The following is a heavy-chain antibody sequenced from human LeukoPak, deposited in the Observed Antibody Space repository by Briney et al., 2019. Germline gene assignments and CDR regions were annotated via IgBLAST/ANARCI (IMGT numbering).Heavy chain of an antibody. V-gene: IGHV3-23*01. Sequence: GGSLRLSCAASGFTFSIYAMIWVRQAPGKGLEWVSAIRGSGCNKYYADSVKGRFTISRDNSKNTLYLQMNSLRAEDTAVYYCATAVAYGGYLNPHFDFWGQGTLVTVSS. J-gene: IGHJ4*02. CDR2: IRGSGCNK. CDR3: ATAVAYGGYLNPHFDF. CDR1: GFTFSIYA. D-gene: IGHD5-12*01.